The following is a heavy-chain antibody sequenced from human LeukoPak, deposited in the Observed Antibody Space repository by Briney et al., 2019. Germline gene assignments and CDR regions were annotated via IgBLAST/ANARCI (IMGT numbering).Heavy chain of an antibody. CDR3: ARDQVWFGEFLNYYMDV. Sequence: GGSLRLSCAASGFVFSDYSMNWVRQAPGKGLEWVANIRGSGSGMGYGSYYGDSVKGRFTISRDNAKNTLYLQMNSLRAEDTAVYYCARDQVWFGEFLNYYMDVWGKGTTVTVSS. CDR1: GFVFSDYS. D-gene: IGHD3-10*01. CDR2: IRGSGSGM. J-gene: IGHJ6*03. V-gene: IGHV3-48*04.